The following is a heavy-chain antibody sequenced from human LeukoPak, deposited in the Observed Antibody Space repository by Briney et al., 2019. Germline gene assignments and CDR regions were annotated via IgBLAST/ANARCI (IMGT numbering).Heavy chain of an antibody. CDR1: GFTFSACA. V-gene: IGHV3-23*01. CDR2: IRGGGTSE. D-gene: IGHD4-17*01. CDR3: ARDPNGDYIGAFDM. Sequence: HSGGSLRLSCTASGFTFSACAMMWVRQAPGKGPEWVSAIRGGGTSEFYADSVKGRFRISRDNSKDTLFLQMNSLRAEDTAVYYCARDPNGDYIGAFDMWGPGTMVTVSS. J-gene: IGHJ3*02.